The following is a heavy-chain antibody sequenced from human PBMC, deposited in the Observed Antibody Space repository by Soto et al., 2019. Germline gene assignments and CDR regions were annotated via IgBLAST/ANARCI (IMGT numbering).Heavy chain of an antibody. Sequence: EVQLVESGGGLVQPGGSLRLSCTASGFTFSDSWMTWVRQAPGQGLEWVARIKPDESEKKYADSVKGRFSISRDNAKNSMSLQMDSLRGEDTAVYYCVRGGSNYASWGQGTLVTVSS. CDR3: VRGGSNYAS. CDR1: GFTFSDSW. V-gene: IGHV3-7*01. J-gene: IGHJ5*02. D-gene: IGHD4-4*01. CDR2: IKPDESEK.